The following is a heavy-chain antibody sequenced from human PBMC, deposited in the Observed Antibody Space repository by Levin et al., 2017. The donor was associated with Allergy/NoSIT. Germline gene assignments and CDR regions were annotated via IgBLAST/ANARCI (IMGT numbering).Heavy chain of an antibody. CDR1: GFTFSTYW. D-gene: IGHD1-26*01. V-gene: IGHV3-7*01. CDR2: INQDGSEK. CDR3: ARDLPWEHLDY. J-gene: IGHJ4*02. Sequence: PGGSLRLSCAASGFTFSTYWLSWVRQAPGNGLEWVASINQDGSEKYYVDSVKGRFTISRDNAKKSVYLQMKSLTVEDAAVYYCARDLPWEHLDYWGQGTRVTVSS.